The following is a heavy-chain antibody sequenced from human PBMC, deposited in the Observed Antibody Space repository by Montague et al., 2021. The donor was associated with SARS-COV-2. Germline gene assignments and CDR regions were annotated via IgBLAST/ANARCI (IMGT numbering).Heavy chain of an antibody. CDR3: SRRFTSECSGGSCYRGLRCDR. V-gene: IGHV4-39*01. J-gene: IGHJ5*02. D-gene: IGHD2-15*01. CDR2: SGST. Sequence: SGSTYYNPSLKSRVTISVYTSNNQFSLKLSSVTAADTAVYYCSRRFTSECSGGSCYRGLRCDRWGKGTLGNV.